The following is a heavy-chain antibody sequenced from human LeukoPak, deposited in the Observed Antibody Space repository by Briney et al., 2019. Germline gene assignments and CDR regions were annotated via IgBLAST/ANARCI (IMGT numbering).Heavy chain of an antibody. D-gene: IGHD4/OR15-4a*01. CDR2: IRYDGSNK. CDR1: GFTFSSYG. Sequence: GGSLRLSCAASGFTFSSYGMHWVRQAPGKGLEWVAFIRYDGSNKYYADSVKGRFTISIDNSKNTLYLQMNSLRAEDTAVYYCARRAGAYSHPYDYWGQGTLVTVSS. V-gene: IGHV3-30*02. J-gene: IGHJ4*02. CDR3: ARRAGAYSHPYDY.